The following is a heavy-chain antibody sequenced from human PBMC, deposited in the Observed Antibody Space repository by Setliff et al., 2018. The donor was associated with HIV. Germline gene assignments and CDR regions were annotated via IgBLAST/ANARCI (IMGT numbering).Heavy chain of an antibody. V-gene: IGHV5-10-1*01. CDR3: ARHPYSEEYYFDY. CDR2: IDPRDSYT. Sequence: PGESLTLSCKGSGYNFIDYWITWVRQMPGKGLEWMGRIDPRDSYTNYSPSFQGHVTISADKSISTAYLQWSSLKASDTAMYYCARHPYSEEYYFDYWGQGTLVTVSS. CDR1: GYNFIDYW. D-gene: IGHD4-4*01. J-gene: IGHJ4*02.